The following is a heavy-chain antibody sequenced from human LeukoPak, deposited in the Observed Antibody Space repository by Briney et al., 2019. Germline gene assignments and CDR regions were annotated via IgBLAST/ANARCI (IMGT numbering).Heavy chain of an antibody. CDR1: GYSISSGYY. V-gene: IGHV4-38-2*02. J-gene: IGHJ4*02. CDR2: IYYSGST. Sequence: NTSETLSLTCTVSGYSISSGYYWGWIRQPPGKGLEWIGSIYYSGSTYYNPSLKSRVTISVDTSKNQFSLKLSSVTAADTAVYYCARESYYYGSGSYYNQGTRWGQGTLVTVSS. D-gene: IGHD3-10*01. CDR3: ARESYYYGSGSYYNQGTR.